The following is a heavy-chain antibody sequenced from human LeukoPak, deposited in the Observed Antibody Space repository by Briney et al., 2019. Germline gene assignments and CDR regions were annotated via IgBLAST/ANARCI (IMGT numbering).Heavy chain of an antibody. CDR1: GXTFNIHW. CDR2: IKSKTDGGTT. CDR3: TALGYCSGGSCDP. D-gene: IGHD2-15*01. Sequence: GGSLRLSCAASGXTFNIHWVAWVRQAPGKGLEWVGRIKSKTDGGTTDYAAPVKGRFTISRDDSKNTLYLQMNSLKTEDTAVYYCTALGYCSGGSCDPWGQGTLVTVSS. J-gene: IGHJ5*02. V-gene: IGHV3-15*01.